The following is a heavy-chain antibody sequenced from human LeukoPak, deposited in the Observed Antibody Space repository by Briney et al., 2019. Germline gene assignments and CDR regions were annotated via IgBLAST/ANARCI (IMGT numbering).Heavy chain of an antibody. CDR1: GYTFTSYG. V-gene: IGHV1-18*01. D-gene: IGHD3-10*01. CDR2: ISPYNGNT. J-gene: IGHJ5*02. CDR3: ARNLNGGLLWFGELLADENWFDP. Sequence: ASVKVSCKASGYTFTSYGISWVRQAPGQGLEWMGWISPYNGNTNYAQKLQGRVTMTKDTSTSTAYMELRSLRSDDTAVYYCARNLNGGLLWFGELLADENWFDPWGQGTLVTVSS.